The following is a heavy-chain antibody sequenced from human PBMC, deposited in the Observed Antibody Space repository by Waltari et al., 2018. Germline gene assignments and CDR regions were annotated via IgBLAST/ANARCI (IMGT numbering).Heavy chain of an antibody. CDR1: GGSIDTPQHY. D-gene: IGHD5-12*01. J-gene: IGHJ3*01. CDR3: ATYIGASVGTAAFDV. V-gene: IGHV4-39*01. Sequence: QLQMQESGPGPVKPSETLSLTCSVSGGSIDTPQHYSSWIRQTPGQGLVWFGTISSAGITNTNPSLRSRLTMSRDTSKNQLSLTLGSTTAADTAVYYCATYIGASVGTAAFDVWGQGTMVTVSS. CDR2: ISSAGIT.